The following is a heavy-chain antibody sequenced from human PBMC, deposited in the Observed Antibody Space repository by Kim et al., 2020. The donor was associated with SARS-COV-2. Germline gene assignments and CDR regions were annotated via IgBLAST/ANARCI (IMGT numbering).Heavy chain of an antibody. CDR2: IYYSGST. V-gene: IGHV4-31*03. CDR3: ARGTVGGGFDI. CDR1: GGSISSGGYY. Sequence: SETLSLTCTVSGGSISSGGYYWSWIRQHPGKGLEWIGYIYYSGSTYYNPSLKSRVTISVDTSKNQFSLKLSSVTAADTAVYYCARGTVGGGFDIWGQGTMVTVSS. J-gene: IGHJ3*02. D-gene: IGHD1-26*01.